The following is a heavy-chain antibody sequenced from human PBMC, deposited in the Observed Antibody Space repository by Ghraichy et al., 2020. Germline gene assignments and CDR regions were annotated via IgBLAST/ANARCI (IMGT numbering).Heavy chain of an antibody. D-gene: IGHD3-22*01. CDR1: GFTFSSYA. CDR2: ISGSGGST. Sequence: LSLTCAASGFTFSSYAMSWVRQAPGKGLEWVSAISGSGGSTYYADSVKGRFTISRDNSKNTLYLQMNSLRAEDTAVYYCAKLGGSRYDSSGYFDYWGQGTLVTVSS. V-gene: IGHV3-23*01. J-gene: IGHJ4*02. CDR3: AKLGGSRYDSSGYFDY.